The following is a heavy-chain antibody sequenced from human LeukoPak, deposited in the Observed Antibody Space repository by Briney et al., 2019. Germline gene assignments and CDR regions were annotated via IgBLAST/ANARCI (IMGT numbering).Heavy chain of an antibody. CDR3: ASSHIVVVTASSGFDY. CDR1: GGSISSGDYY. J-gene: IGHJ4*02. Sequence: SETLSLTCTVSGGSISSGDYYWSWIRQPPGKGLEWIGYIYYSGSTYYNPSLKSRVTISVDTSKNQLSLKLSSVTAADTAVYYCASSHIVVVTASSGFDYWGQGTLVTVSS. V-gene: IGHV4-30-4*01. CDR2: IYYSGST. D-gene: IGHD2-21*02.